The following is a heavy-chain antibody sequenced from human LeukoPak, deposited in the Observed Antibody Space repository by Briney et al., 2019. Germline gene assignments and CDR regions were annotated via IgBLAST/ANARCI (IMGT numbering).Heavy chain of an antibody. J-gene: IGHJ5*01. CDR3: ARDPSNTSGNNAWFDS. CDR2: ISCYNGDT. CDR1: GYTFNRHG. V-gene: IGHV1-18*01. Sequence: ASVMVSCKTYGYTFNRHGISWVRQAPGQGLERMGWISCYNGDTHYAQNHQGRFAMTTDASTSTAYMELRNLRSDDTAVYYCARDPSNTSGNNAWFDSWGQGTLVTVSS. D-gene: IGHD2-8*01.